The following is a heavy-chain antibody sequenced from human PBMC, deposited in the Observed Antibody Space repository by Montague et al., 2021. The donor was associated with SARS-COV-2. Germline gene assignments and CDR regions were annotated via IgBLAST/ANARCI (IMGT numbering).Heavy chain of an antibody. CDR1: GGSISSSNYY. CDR2: IYYSGST. D-gene: IGHD3-22*01. V-gene: IGHV4-39*01. Sequence: SETLSLTCTVSGGSISSSNYYWGWIRQPPGKGLEWIGSIYYSGSTYYNPSLKSRVTISVDTSKNQFSLKLSSVTAAYTAVYYCASPTSYDYSSGYDAFDIWGQGTMVTVSS. CDR3: ASPTSYDYSSGYDAFDI. J-gene: IGHJ3*02.